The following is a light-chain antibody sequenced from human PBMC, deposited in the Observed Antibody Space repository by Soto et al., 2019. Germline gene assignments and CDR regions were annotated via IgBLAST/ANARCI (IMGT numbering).Light chain of an antibody. J-gene: IGKJ1*01. CDR3: QQYNNWPPDRT. CDR2: VAS. Sequence: EIVMTQSPATLSVSPGERATLSCRASQSVGSNLAWYQQKPGQAPRLLIYVASTRATGIRARFSGIGAGTEFTPTSSSLHSEDYAIYSCQQYNNWPPDRTFGQGTKVEIK. CDR1: QSVGSN. V-gene: IGKV3-15*01.